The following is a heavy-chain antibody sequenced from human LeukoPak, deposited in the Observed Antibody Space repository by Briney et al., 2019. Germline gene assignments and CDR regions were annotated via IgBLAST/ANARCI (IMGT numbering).Heavy chain of an antibody. CDR3: ARHVDDYSNYKRNRPFDY. CDR2: IYYSGST. Sequence: SETLSLTCTVSGGSISSSSYYWGWIRQPPGKGLEWIGSIYYSGSTYYNPSLKSRVTISVDTSKSQFSLKLSSVTAADTAVYYCARHVDDYSNYKRNRPFDYWGQGTLVTVSS. CDR1: GGSISSSSYY. J-gene: IGHJ4*02. D-gene: IGHD4-11*01. V-gene: IGHV4-39*01.